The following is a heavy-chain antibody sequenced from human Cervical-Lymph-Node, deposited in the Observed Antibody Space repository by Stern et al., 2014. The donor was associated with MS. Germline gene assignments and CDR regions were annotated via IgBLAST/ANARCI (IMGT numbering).Heavy chain of an antibody. CDR1: GLTTSDSF. V-gene: IGHV3-11*06. CDR2: ISGVRGYP. Sequence: VQLVEAGGGLVKPGRSLTLSCEASGLTTSDSFMTWCRQAPGKGMQGVSSISGVRGYPKSAESVRGGLPISIEQCRSSLFLWLTGLRADDTALYFCARTLAHSGSYYYLDSWGQGSLVPV. CDR3: ARTLAHSGSYYYLDS. J-gene: IGHJ4*02. D-gene: IGHD1-26*01.